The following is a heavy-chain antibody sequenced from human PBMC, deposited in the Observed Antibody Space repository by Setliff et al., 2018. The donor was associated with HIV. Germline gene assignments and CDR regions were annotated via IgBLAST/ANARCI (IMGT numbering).Heavy chain of an antibody. V-gene: IGHV4-30-4*08. D-gene: IGHD3-10*01. CDR2: IDYSGTT. Sequence: SETLSLTCAVSGVSLSNTDFYWTWVRQAPGVGLEWIGFIDYSGTTHYNPSLKSRVTISNDMSNNHFSLPLTSVTAADTAIYFCAREGPYYYGMDVWGQGTTVTVSS. CDR1: GVSLSNTDFY. J-gene: IGHJ6*02. CDR3: AREGPYYYGMDV.